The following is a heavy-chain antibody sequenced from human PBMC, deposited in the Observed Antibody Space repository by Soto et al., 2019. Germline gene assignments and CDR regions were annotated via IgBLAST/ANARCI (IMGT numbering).Heavy chain of an antibody. J-gene: IGHJ6*02. CDR3: ARALIRLWPHYYYGMDV. Sequence: PSETLSLTCTVSGGSISSGDHYWSWIRQPPGKGLEWIGYIYYSGTTYYNPSLKSRVTISVDTSENQFSLKVNSVTAADTAVYYCARALIRLWPHYYYGMDVWGQGTTVTVSS. V-gene: IGHV4-30-4*01. D-gene: IGHD3-16*01. CDR2: IYYSGTT. CDR1: GGSISSGDHY.